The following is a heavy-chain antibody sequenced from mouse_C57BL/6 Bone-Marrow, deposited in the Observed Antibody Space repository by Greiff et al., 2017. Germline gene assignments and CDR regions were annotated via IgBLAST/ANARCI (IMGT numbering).Heavy chain of an antibody. CDR1: GFTFSSYA. J-gene: IGHJ3*01. V-gene: IGHV5-4*03. Sequence: EVMLVESGGGLVKPGGSLKLSCAASGFTFSSYAMSWVRQTPEKRLEWVATISDGGSYIYYPDNVKGRFTISRDNAKNNLYLQMSHLKSEDTAMYYCARALFAYWGQGTLVTVSA. CDR2: ISDGGSYI. CDR3: ARALFAY.